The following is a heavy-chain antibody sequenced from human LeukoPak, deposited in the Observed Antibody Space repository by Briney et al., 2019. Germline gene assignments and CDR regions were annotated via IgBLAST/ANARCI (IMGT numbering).Heavy chain of an antibody. V-gene: IGHV3-53*01. J-gene: IGHJ4*02. D-gene: IGHD5-12*01. CDR2: IYSGGST. CDR3: ATLYGGSFDY. CDR1: GFTVSSNY. Sequence: GGSLRLSCAASGFTVSSNYMSWVRQAPGKGLEWVSIIYSGGSTYYADSVKGRFTISRDNAKNTLYLQMNSLRAEDTAVYYCATLYGGSFDYWGQGTLVTVSS.